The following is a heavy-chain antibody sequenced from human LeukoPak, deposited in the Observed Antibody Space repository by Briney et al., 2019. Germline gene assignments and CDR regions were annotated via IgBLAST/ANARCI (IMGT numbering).Heavy chain of an antibody. J-gene: IGHJ6*02. CDR3: ARVVGCTNGVCGYYYYGMDV. CDR2: INPSGGST. Sequence: ASVKVSCKASGYTFTSYYMHWVRQAPGQGLEWMGIINPSGGSTSYAQKFQGRVTMTRDTSTSTVYMELSSLRSEDTAVYYRARVVGCTNGVCGYYYYGMDVWGQGTTVTVSS. CDR1: GYTFTSYY. D-gene: IGHD2-8*01. V-gene: IGHV1-46*01.